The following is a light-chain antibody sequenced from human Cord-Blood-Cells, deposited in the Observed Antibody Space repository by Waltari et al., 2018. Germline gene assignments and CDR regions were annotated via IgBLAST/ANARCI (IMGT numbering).Light chain of an antibody. V-gene: IGLV2-14*01. CDR2: EVS. CDR1: SSDVGGYNY. J-gene: IGLJ3*02. CDR3: SSYTSSSTLE. Sequence: SALTQPASVSGSPGQSITISCTGTSSDVGGYNYVPWYQQHPGKAPKLMIYEVSNRPSGVSNRFSGSKSGNTASLTISGLQAEDEADYYCSSYTSSSTLEFGGGTKLTVL.